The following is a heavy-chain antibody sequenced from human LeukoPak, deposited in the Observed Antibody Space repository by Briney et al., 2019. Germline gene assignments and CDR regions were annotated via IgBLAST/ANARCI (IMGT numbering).Heavy chain of an antibody. Sequence: ASVKVSCKASGYTFTSYGISWVRQAPGQGLEWMGWISAYNGNTNYAQKVQGRVTMTTDKSTSTAYMELRSLRSDDTAVYYCARGTYSSSSSIFDYWGQGTLVTVSS. J-gene: IGHJ4*02. V-gene: IGHV1-18*01. CDR2: ISAYNGNT. CDR3: ARGTYSSSSSIFDY. CDR1: GYTFTSYG. D-gene: IGHD6-6*01.